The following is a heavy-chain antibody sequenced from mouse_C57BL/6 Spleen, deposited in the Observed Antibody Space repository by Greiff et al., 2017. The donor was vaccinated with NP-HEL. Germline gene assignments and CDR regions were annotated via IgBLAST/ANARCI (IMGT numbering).Heavy chain of an antibody. V-gene: IGHV1-82*01. CDR2: IYPGDGDT. D-gene: IGHD4-1*01. CDR3: ARGRWDGGMDY. CDR1: GYAFSSSW. Sequence: VQLHQSGPELVKPGASVKISCKASGYAFSSSWMNWVKQRPGKGLEWIGRIYPGDGDTNYNGKFKGKATLTADKSSSTAYMQLSSLTSEDSAVYFCARGRWDGGMDYWGQGTSVTVSS. J-gene: IGHJ4*01.